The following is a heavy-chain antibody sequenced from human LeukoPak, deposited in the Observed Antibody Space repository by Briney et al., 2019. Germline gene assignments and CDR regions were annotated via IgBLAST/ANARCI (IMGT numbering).Heavy chain of an antibody. D-gene: IGHD3-22*01. Sequence: GGSLRLSCAASGFTFSSYDMHWVRQAPGKGLEWVSEIGTVGDTYYPGSVKGRFTISRENAKNSLYLQMNSLRAGDTAVYYCARAGAYDSSGYYQFDYWGQGTLVTVSS. CDR2: IGTVGDT. CDR3: ARAGAYDSSGYYQFDY. J-gene: IGHJ4*02. CDR1: GFTFSSYD. V-gene: IGHV3-13*04.